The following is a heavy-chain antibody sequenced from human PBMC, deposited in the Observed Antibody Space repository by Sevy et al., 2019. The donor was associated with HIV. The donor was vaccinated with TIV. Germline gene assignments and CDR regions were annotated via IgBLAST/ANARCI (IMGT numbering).Heavy chain of an antibody. D-gene: IGHD1-26*01. CDR1: SGSISTFY. J-gene: IGHJ4*02. CDR3: AREWVGASRSFDY. Sequence: SETLSLTCTVSSGSISTFYWSWIRQPPGKGLEWIGYIYSSGISNFNPSLKSRVTISLDTSKSQLSLKRTSVTAADTAVYYCAREWVGASRSFDYWGQGTLVTVSS. CDR2: IYSSGIS. V-gene: IGHV4-59*13.